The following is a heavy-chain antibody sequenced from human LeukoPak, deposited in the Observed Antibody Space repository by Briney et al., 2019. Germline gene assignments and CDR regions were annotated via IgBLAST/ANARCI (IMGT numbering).Heavy chain of an antibody. V-gene: IGHV3-23*01. Sequence: GGSLRLSCAASGFTFSSYSMNWARQAPGKGLEWVSAISGSGGSTYYADSVKGRFTISRDNSKNTLYLQMNSLRAEDTAVYYCAKDSELWLTDYWGQGTLVTVSS. D-gene: IGHD5-18*01. CDR1: GFTFSSYS. CDR3: AKDSELWLTDY. J-gene: IGHJ4*02. CDR2: ISGSGGST.